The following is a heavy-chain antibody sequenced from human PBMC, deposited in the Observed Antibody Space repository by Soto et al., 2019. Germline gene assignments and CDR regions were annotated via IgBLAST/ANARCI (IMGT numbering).Heavy chain of an antibody. J-gene: IGHJ3*02. CDR1: GYSFTSYW. Sequence: GESLKISCKGSGYSFTSYWIGWVRQMPGKGLEWMGIIYPGDSDTRYSPSFQCQVTISADKSISTAYLPWSSLKASDTAMYYCERAIAAAGTNHVAFDIWVQGTMVTVSS. D-gene: IGHD6-13*01. CDR3: ERAIAAAGTNHVAFDI. V-gene: IGHV5-51*01. CDR2: IYPGDSDT.